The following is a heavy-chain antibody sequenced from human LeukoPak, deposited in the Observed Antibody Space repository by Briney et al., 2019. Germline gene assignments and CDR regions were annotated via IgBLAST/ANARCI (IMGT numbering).Heavy chain of an antibody. CDR2: IYSGGST. Sequence: GGSLRLSCAASGFTFSSYSMNWVRQAPGKGLEWVSVIYSGGSTYYADSVKGRFTISRDNSKNTLYLQMNSLRAEDTAVYYCARLVTMIVVANTKMGDAFDIWGQGTMVTVSS. J-gene: IGHJ3*02. CDR1: GFTFSSYS. V-gene: IGHV3-66*04. CDR3: ARLVTMIVVANTKMGDAFDI. D-gene: IGHD3-22*01.